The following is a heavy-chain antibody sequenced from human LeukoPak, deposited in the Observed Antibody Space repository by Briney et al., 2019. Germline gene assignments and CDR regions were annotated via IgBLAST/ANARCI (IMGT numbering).Heavy chain of an antibody. D-gene: IGHD3-10*01. CDR3: ATVRGYSEGAGCLLSPDSYYDNMDV. V-gene: IGHV4-59*01. CDR1: GYTFSDYN. CDR2: IYYSGST. J-gene: IGHJ6*02. Sequence: PSETLSLTCKASGYTFSDYNRRWVRQPPGKGLEWIGYIYYSGSTNYNPSLKSRVTISVDTSKNQFSLKLSSVTAADTAVYYCATVRGYSEGAGCLLSPDSYYDNMDVWGRGTTVTVSS.